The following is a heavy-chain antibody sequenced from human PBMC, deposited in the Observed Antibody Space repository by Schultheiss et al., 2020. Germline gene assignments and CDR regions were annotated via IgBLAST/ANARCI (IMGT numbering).Heavy chain of an antibody. CDR2: IYPGDSDT. Sequence: KASCKASGYTFTSFAMHWVRQMPGKGLEWMGIIYPGDSDTRYSPSFQGQVTISADKSISTAYLQWSSLKASDTAMYYCARVGPAYGMDVWGQGTTVTVSS. J-gene: IGHJ6*02. V-gene: IGHV5-51*01. CDR3: ARVGPAYGMDV. CDR1: GYTFTSFA.